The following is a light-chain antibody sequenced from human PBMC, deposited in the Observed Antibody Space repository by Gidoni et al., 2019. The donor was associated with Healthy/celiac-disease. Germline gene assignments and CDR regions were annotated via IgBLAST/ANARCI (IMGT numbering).Light chain of an antibody. Sequence: IVLTQSPATLSLSPGKVATLSCRASQSVSSYLAWYQQKPGQAPRLLIYDASNRATGIPARFSGSGSGTDVTLTISSREPEDFALYSGQQRSNWPLTFGGGTKVEI. CDR2: DAS. CDR3: QQRSNWPLT. J-gene: IGKJ4*01. V-gene: IGKV3-11*01. CDR1: QSVSSY.